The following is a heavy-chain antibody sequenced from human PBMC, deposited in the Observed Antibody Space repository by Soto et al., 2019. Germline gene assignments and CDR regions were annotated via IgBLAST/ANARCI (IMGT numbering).Heavy chain of an antibody. CDR1: GFTFRNYI. D-gene: IGHD6-13*01. CDR2: IRSDGSST. CDR3: VKALTLAADGVY. V-gene: IGHV3-64D*08. Sequence: PGGSLRLSCSASGFTFRNYIMQWVRQAPGKGLEYVSSIRSDGSSTYYADSVKGGFTISRDNSKNTLYLQMSSLRADDTAVYYCVKALTLAADGVYWGQGTLVTVSS. J-gene: IGHJ4*02.